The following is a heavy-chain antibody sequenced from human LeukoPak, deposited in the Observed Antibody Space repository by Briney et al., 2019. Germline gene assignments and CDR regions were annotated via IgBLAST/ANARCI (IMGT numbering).Heavy chain of an antibody. CDR3: AKDRDYDSSGYSDY. CDR2: IYSGGST. Sequence: PGGSLRLSCAASGFVVSSKYMSWVRQAPGKGLEWVSVIYSGGSTYYADSVKGRFTISRDNSKNTLYLQMSSLRAEDTAVYYCAKDRDYDSSGYSDYWGQGTLVTVSS. CDR1: GFVVSSKY. D-gene: IGHD3-22*01. J-gene: IGHJ4*02. V-gene: IGHV3-53*01.